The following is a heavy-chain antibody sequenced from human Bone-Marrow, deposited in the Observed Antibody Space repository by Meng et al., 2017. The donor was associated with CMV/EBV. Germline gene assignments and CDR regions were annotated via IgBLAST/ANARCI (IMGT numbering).Heavy chain of an antibody. CDR2: IYYSGST. J-gene: IGHJ4*02. CDR1: GGSISSSSDY. Sequence: QLQLQESGPGLVKPSETLSLTCTVSGGSISSSSDYWGWIRQPPGKGLEWIGSIYYSGSTYYNPSLKSRVTISVDTSKNQFSLKLSSVTAADTAVYYCVCSGYDSLNFDYWGQGTLVTVSS. V-gene: IGHV4-39*01. CDR3: VCSGYDSLNFDY. D-gene: IGHD5-12*01.